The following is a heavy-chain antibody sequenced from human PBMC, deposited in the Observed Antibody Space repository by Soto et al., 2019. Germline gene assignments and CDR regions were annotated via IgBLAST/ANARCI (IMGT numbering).Heavy chain of an antibody. J-gene: IGHJ4*02. CDR2: INSDGSST. CDR1: GFTFSSYW. V-gene: IGHV3-74*01. D-gene: IGHD6-19*01. CDR3: AVAVAGPTAIGY. Sequence: EVQLVESGGGLVQPGGSLRLSCAASGFTFSSYWMHWVRQAPGKGLVWVSRINSDGSSTSYADSVMGRFTISRDNAKNRLYLQMNSLRAEDTAVYYCAVAVAGPTAIGYWGQGTLVTVSS.